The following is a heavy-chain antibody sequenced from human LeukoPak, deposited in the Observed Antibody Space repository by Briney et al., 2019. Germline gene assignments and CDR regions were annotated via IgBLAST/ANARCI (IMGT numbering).Heavy chain of an antibody. D-gene: IGHD4-17*01. V-gene: IGHV4-38-2*02. CDR2: IYHSGTT. Sequence: SETLSLTCTVSGYSISSGSYWGWIRQPPGKGLEWIGSIYHSGTTYFNPSLKSRVTISVDTSRNQISLKLGSVTAADTAVYYCARGNYFGDNGEGIDYWGQGSLVTVSS. J-gene: IGHJ4*02. CDR3: ARGNYFGDNGEGIDY. CDR1: GYSISSGSY.